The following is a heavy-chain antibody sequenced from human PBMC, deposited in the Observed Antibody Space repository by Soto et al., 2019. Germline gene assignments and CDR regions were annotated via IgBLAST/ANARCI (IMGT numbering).Heavy chain of an antibody. CDR3: ARGIAALYCYFDL. CDR1: GCSISRYY. D-gene: IGHD6-6*01. J-gene: IGHJ2*01. CDR2: IYTSGST. Sequence: QVQLQESGPGLVKPSETLSLTCTVYGCSISRYYWSWIRQPAGKGLEWIGRIYTSGSTNYNPSLKSRVTMSVDTSKNQFSLKLSSVTAADTAVYYCARGIAALYCYFDLWGRGTLVTVSS. V-gene: IGHV4-4*07.